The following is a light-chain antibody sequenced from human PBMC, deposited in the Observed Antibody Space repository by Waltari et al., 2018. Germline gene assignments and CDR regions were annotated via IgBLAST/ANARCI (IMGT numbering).Light chain of an antibody. CDR1: QSVLYSANNKNY. Sequence: DIVMTQSPDSLAMSLGERATINCKSSQSVLYSANNKNYLAWYQQKPGQPPNLLIYWASTRESGVPDRFSGSGSGTDFTLTISRLEPEDFAVYYCQQYDSTPYTFGQGTKLEIK. V-gene: IGKV4-1*01. J-gene: IGKJ2*01. CDR3: QQYDSTPYT. CDR2: WAS.